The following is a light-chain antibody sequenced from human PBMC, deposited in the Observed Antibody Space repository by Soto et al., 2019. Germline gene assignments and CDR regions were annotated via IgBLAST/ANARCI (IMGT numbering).Light chain of an antibody. CDR1: SSNIGAEYD. CDR2: GDN. J-gene: IGLJ1*01. Sequence: QSVLTQPPSVSGAPGQRVAISCTGSSSNIGAEYDVHWYQQLPGTAPKRPFYGDNNRPSGVPDRFSGSKSGTSASLAITGLQPEDEADYYCQSYDSSLTTFVFGTGTKLTVL. CDR3: QSYDSSLTTFV. V-gene: IGLV1-40*01.